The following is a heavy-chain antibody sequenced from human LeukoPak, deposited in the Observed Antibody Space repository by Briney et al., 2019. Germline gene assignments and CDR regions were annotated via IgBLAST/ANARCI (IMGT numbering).Heavy chain of an antibody. D-gene: IGHD2-21*02. V-gene: IGHV1-46*01. CDR3: ARDGHIVVVTAIQYEPYFDY. Sequence: GASVKVSCKASGYTFTSYYMHWVRQAPGQGLEWMGIINPSGGSTSYAQKFQGRVTMTRDTSTSTVYMELSSLRSEDTAVYYCARDGHIVVVTAIQYEPYFDYWGQGTLVTVSS. CDR2: INPSGGST. CDR1: GYTFTSYY. J-gene: IGHJ4*02.